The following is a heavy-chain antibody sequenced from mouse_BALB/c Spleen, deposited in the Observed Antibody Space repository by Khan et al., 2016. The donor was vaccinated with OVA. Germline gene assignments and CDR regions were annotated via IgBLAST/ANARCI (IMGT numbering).Heavy chain of an antibody. CDR3: AREEALYYFDY. V-gene: IGHV1S132*01. CDR2: IYPGTDNT. Sequence: VQPQESGAELVRPGASVKLSCKTSGYIFTSYWIHWVKQRSGKGLEWIARIYPGTDNTYYNEKLKDKATLTADKSSSTAFMQLTSLKSEDSAVYFCAREEALYYFDYWGQGTTLTVSA. D-gene: IGHD3-2*02. J-gene: IGHJ2*01. CDR1: GYIFTSYW.